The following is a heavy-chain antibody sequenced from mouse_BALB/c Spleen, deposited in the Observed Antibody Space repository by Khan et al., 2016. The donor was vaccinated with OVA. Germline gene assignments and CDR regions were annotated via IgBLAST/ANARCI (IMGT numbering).Heavy chain of an antibody. V-gene: IGHV1S136*01. J-gene: IGHJ2*01. Sequence: EVQLQESGPELVKPGASVKMSCKASGYTFTSYVMHWVKQKPGQGLEWIGYINPYNDGTKYNEKFKGKATLTSDKSSSTAYMELSSLTSEDSAVYYGARPVNRYERIFDYWGQGTTLTVSS. CDR2: INPYNDGT. CDR1: GYTFTSYV. CDR3: ARPVNRYERIFDY. D-gene: IGHD2-14*01.